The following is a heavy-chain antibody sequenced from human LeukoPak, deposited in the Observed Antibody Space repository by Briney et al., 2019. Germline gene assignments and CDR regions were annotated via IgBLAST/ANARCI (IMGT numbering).Heavy chain of an antibody. V-gene: IGHV4-4*02. CDR3: ARGAIAVAGRYYYYMDV. J-gene: IGHJ6*03. D-gene: IGHD6-19*01. CDR1: GGSISSSNW. CDR2: IYHSGST. Sequence: KPSETLSLTCAVSGGSISSSNWWSWVRQPPGKGLEWIGEIYHSGSTNYNPSLKSRVTISVDTSKNQFSLKLSSVTAADTAVYYCARGAIAVAGRYYYYMDVWGKGTTVTVSS.